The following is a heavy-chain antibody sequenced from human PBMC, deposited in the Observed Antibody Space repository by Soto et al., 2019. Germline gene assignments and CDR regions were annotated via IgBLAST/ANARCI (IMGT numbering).Heavy chain of an antibody. CDR2: IYHSGST. CDR3: ARVAYCGGDCYRGFDP. D-gene: IGHD2-21*02. V-gene: IGHV4-30-2*01. CDR1: GGSISSGGYS. J-gene: IGHJ5*02. Sequence: QLQLQESGSGLVKPSQTLSLTCAVSGGSISSGGYSWSWIRQPPGKGLEWIGYIYHSGSTYYNPSLKSRVTVSVDRSKNQFSLKLSSVTAADTAVYYCARVAYCGGDCYRGFDPWGPGTLVTVSS.